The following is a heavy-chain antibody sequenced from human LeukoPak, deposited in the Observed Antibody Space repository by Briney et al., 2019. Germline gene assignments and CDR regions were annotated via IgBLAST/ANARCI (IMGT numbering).Heavy chain of an antibody. CDR1: GFTFTNAW. CDR3: TTAPYYYDSSGSNY. J-gene: IGHJ4*02. D-gene: IGHD3-22*01. Sequence: PGGSLRLSCAASGFTFTNAWMTWVRQVPGKGLEWVGRARSKTDGGTTDYAAPVKGRFTISRDDSKNTLYLQMNSLKIEDTAIYYCTTAPYYYDSSGSNYWGQGTLVTVSS. CDR2: ARSKTDGGTT. V-gene: IGHV3-15*01.